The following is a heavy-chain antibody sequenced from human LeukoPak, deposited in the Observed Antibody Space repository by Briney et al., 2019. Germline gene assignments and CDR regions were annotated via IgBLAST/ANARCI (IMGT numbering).Heavy chain of an antibody. CDR3: AATLTVTTGSAYFGMDV. D-gene: IGHD4-17*01. V-gene: IGHV1-58*01. Sequence: ASVKVSCKASGFTFGTSAVQWVRQARGQRPEWIGWIVVGSVNTNYAQKSQERVTITRDMSTSTAYMELSSLRSEDTAVYYCAATLTVTTGSAYFGMDVWGQGTTVTVSS. CDR2: IVVGSVNT. J-gene: IGHJ6*02. CDR1: GFTFGTSA.